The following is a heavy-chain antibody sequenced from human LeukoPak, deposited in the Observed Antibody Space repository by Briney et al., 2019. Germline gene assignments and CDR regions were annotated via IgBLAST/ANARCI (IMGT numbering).Heavy chain of an antibody. J-gene: IGHJ4*02. CDR2: ISYDGSSK. D-gene: IGHD3-16*02. CDR1: GFTFSSYG. Sequence: GGSLRLSCAASGFTFSSYGMHWVRQAPGKGLEWMTVISYDGSSKHYADSVKGRFTISRDNAKNSVSLQMNALRAEDTAVYYCGRIFNIWGTFRNTWGQGTQVTVSS. V-gene: IGHV3-30*03. CDR3: GRIFNIWGTFRNT.